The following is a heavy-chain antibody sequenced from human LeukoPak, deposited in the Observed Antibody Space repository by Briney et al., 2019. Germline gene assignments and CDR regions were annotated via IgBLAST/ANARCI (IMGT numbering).Heavy chain of an antibody. CDR3: VRQPGSTAAFDT. J-gene: IGHJ3*02. V-gene: IGHV4-59*08. CDR2: SHNNGES. CDR1: GFTFSSYD. D-gene: IGHD5-18*01. Sequence: SDSLRLSCTVSGFTFSSYDMSWIRQTPGKGLEWIAYSHNNGESRYNPSLKSRITISVYTSKSESTLKLSSVTAADTAIYYCVRQPGSTAAFDTWGQGTMVTVS.